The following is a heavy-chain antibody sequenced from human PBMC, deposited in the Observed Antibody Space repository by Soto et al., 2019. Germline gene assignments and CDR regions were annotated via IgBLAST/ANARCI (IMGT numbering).Heavy chain of an antibody. CDR3: AKVRLRDYSLGYVFDS. J-gene: IGHJ4*02. CDR2: ISYVGSNT. Sequence: LRLSCAASGFTFSRYGMHWVRQAPGKGLEWVALISYVGSNTYYADSVKGRFTISRDNSKNTLYLQMSSLRVEDTAVYYCAKVRLRDYSLGYVFDSWGQGTLVTVSS. CDR1: GFTFSRYG. D-gene: IGHD5-18*01. V-gene: IGHV3-30*18.